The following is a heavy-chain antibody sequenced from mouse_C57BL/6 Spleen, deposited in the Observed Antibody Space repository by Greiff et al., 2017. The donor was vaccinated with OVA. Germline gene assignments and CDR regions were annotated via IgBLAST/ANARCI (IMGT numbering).Heavy chain of an antibody. CDR2: INPSNGGT. CDR1: GYTFTSYW. V-gene: IGHV1-53*01. Sequence: QVQLQQPGTELVQPGASVQLSCKASGYTFTSYWLHWVQQRPGHGLAWLGNINPSNGGTNYNEKFKSKATLTVDKSSSTAYMQLSSLTSEDSAVHYCASGYYSNSAWFAYWGQGTLVTVSA. J-gene: IGHJ3*01. D-gene: IGHD2-5*01. CDR3: ASGYYSNSAWFAY.